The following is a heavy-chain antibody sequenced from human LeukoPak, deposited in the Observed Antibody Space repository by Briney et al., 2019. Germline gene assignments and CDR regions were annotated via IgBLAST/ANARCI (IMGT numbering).Heavy chain of an antibody. Sequence: GGSLRLSCAASGFTVSSNYMSWVRQAPGKGLEWVSGTGGSGITTHYADSVKGRFTISRDNAKNTLYLQMNSLRAEDTAVYYCAREGGYDCSSTSCFPDYWGQGTLVTVSS. D-gene: IGHD2-2*01. CDR1: GFTVSSNY. J-gene: IGHJ4*02. V-gene: IGHV3-66*01. CDR2: TGGSGITT. CDR3: AREGGYDCSSTSCFPDY.